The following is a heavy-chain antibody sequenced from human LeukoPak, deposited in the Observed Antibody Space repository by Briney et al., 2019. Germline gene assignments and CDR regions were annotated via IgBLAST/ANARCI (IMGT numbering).Heavy chain of an antibody. CDR1: GGSISSGGYS. J-gene: IGHJ5*02. Sequence: SETLSLTCAVSGGSISSGGYSWRWIRQPPGKGLEWIGYIYHSGSTYYNPSLRSRGTISVDRSKNQFSLKLSSVTAADTAVYYCARKGGGYCSGGSCYWFDPWGQGTLVTVSS. CDR2: IYHSGST. V-gene: IGHV4-30-2*01. D-gene: IGHD2-15*01. CDR3: ARKGGGYCSGGSCYWFDP.